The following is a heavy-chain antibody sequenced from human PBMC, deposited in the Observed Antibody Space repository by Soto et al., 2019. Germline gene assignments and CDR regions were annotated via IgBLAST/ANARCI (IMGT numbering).Heavy chain of an antibody. CDR3: AQDSNKYSSSLRGRYFDY. CDR2: ISGGGSNT. D-gene: IGHD4-4*01. V-gene: IGHV3-23*01. J-gene: IGHJ4*02. CDR1: GFPFSSYV. Sequence: EVQLLESGGGLVQRGGSLRLSCAASGFPFSSYVLSWVRQAPGKGLEWVSGISGGGSNTFYADSVKGRFTISRDNSKNTLLLQMNRLGAADTAVYYCAQDSNKYSSSLRGRYFDYWGQGIGVTVSS.